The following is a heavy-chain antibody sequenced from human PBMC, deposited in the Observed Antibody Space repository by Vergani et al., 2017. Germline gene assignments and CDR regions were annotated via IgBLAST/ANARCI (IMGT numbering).Heavy chain of an antibody. D-gene: IGHD3-10*01. CDR3: ARDRGFDGDYHFDY. Sequence: VQLVESGGGLVKPGGSLRLSCAASGFTFSDSYMSWVRQAPGMGLEWVSYISSSGTIVYYADSVKGRFTISRDNAKNSLYLQMNSLRAEDTAVYYCARDRGFDGDYHFDYWGQGILVTVSS. CDR1: GFTFSDSY. CDR2: ISSSGTIV. J-gene: IGHJ4*02. V-gene: IGHV3-11*04.